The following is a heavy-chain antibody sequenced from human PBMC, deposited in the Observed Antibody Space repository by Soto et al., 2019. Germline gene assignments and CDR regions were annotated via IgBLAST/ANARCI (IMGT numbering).Heavy chain of an antibody. CDR1: GGSISSYY. J-gene: IGHJ6*02. V-gene: IGHV4-59*01. CDR3: AREYILTGYPRFSYYGMDV. D-gene: IGHD3-9*01. CDR2: IYYSGST. Sequence: SETLSLTCSVSGGSISSYYWSWIRQPPGKGLEWIGYIYYSGSTNYNPSLKSRVTISVDTSKNQFSLKLSSVTAADTAVYYCAREYILTGYPRFSYYGMDVWGQGTTVTVSS.